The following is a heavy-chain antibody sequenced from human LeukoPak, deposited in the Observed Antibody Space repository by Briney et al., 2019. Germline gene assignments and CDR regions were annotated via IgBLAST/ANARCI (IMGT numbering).Heavy chain of an antibody. Sequence: SVKVSCKASGFTFTNSAVQWVRQARGQRLEWIGWIVVGSGNTNYAQKFQERVTITRDMSTSTAYMELGSLRSEDTAVYYCAANYDFWSGYYDFDYWGQGTLVTVSS. CDR1: GFTFTNSA. V-gene: IGHV1-58*01. D-gene: IGHD3-3*01. CDR3: AANYDFWSGYYDFDY. J-gene: IGHJ4*02. CDR2: IVVGSGNT.